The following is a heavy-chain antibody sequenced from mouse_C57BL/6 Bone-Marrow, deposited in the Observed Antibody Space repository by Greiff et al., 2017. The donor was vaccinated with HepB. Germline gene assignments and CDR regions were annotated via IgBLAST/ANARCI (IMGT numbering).Heavy chain of an antibody. V-gene: IGHV5-4*01. Sequence: EVQLQESGGGLVKPGGSLKLSCAASGFTFSSYAMSWVRQTPEKRLEWVATISDGGSYTYYPDNVKGRFTISRDNAKNNLYLQMSHLKSEDTAMYYCARDGTGDYWGQGTTLTVSS. CDR2: ISDGGSYT. J-gene: IGHJ2*01. D-gene: IGHD4-1*01. CDR3: ARDGTGDY. CDR1: GFTFSSYA.